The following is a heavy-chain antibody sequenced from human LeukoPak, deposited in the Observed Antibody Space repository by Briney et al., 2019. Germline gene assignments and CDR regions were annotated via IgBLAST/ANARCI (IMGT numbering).Heavy chain of an antibody. CDR3: AREGYVPSKFPPKIAAAGHDYYYMDV. V-gene: IGHV3-21*01. D-gene: IGHD6-13*01. CDR2: ISSSSSYI. J-gene: IGHJ6*03. CDR1: GFTFSSYA. Sequence: GGSLRLSCAASGFTFSSYAMSWVRQAPGKGLEWVSSISSSSSYIYYADSVKGRFTISRDNAKNSLYLQMNSLRAEDTAVYYCAREGYVPSKFPPKIAAAGHDYYYMDVWGKGTTVTVSS.